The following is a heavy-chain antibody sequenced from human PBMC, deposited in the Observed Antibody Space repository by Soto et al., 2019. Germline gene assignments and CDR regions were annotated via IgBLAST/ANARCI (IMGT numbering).Heavy chain of an antibody. CDR2: ISSSGSTI. J-gene: IGHJ6*02. V-gene: IGHV3-48*03. CDR1: GFTFSSYE. CDR3: ARFSQAQGYYYGMDV. Sequence: GGSLRLSCAASGFTFSSYEMNWVRQAPGKGLEWVSYISSSGSTIYYADSVKGRFTISRDNAKNSLYLQMNSLRAEDTAVYYCARFSQAQGYYYGMDVWGQGTTVT.